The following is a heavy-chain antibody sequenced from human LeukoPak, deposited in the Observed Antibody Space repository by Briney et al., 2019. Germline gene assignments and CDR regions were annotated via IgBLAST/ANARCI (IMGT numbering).Heavy chain of an antibody. V-gene: IGHV1-2*02. D-gene: IGHD2-15*01. Sequence: GASVKVSCKASGYTFTGYYMHWVRQAPGQGLEWMGWINPNSGGTNYAQKFQGGVTMTRDTSISTAYMELSRLRSDDTAVYYCARARIKYCSGGSCPGWGALSLDYWGQGTLVTVSS. J-gene: IGHJ4*02. CDR1: GYTFTGYY. CDR3: ARARIKYCSGGSCPGWGALSLDY. CDR2: INPNSGGT.